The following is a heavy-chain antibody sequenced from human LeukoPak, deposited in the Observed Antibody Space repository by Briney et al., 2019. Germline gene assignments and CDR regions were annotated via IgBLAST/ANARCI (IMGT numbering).Heavy chain of an antibody. V-gene: IGHV4-39*01. D-gene: IGHD1-26*01. CDR3: ARSRWELLAFDI. CDR1: GGSISSSSYY. J-gene: IGHJ3*02. Sequence: SETLSLTCTVSGGSISSSSYYWGWIRQPPGKGLEWIGSIYYSGSTHYNPSLESRVTISVDTSKNQFSLKLSSVTAADTAVYYCARSRWELLAFDIWGQGTMVTVSS. CDR2: IYYSGST.